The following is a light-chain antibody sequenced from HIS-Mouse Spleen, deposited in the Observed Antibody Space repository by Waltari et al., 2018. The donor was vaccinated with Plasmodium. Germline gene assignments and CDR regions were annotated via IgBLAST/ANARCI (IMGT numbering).Light chain of an antibody. CDR1: QSVSSY. V-gene: IGKV3-11*01. CDR2: DAS. CDR3: QQRSNWLT. J-gene: IGKJ4*01. Sequence: EIVLTHSPATLSLSPGERASLPCRASQSVSSYFTWYQQKPGQAPRLLIYDASNRATGIPARFSGSGSGTDFTLTISSLEPEDFAVYYCQQRSNWLTFGGGTKVEIK.